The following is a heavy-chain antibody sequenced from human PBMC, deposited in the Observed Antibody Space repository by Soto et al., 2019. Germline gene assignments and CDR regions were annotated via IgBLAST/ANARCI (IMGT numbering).Heavy chain of an antibody. D-gene: IGHD3-9*01. V-gene: IGHV3-23*01. Sequence: GGSLSLSCAASGFTFSSYAMSWVRQAPGKGLEWVSAISGSGGSTYYADSVKGRFTISRDNSKNTLYLQMNSLRAEDTAVYYCAKEGVVGYDILTGSPREYFQHWGQGTLVTVSS. CDR1: GFTFSSYA. J-gene: IGHJ1*01. CDR3: AKEGVVGYDILTGSPREYFQH. CDR2: ISGSGGST.